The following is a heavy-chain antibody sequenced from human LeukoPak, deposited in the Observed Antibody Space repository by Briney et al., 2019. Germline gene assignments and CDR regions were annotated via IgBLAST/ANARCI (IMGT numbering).Heavy chain of an antibody. J-gene: IGHJ4*02. D-gene: IGHD1-1*01. Sequence: ASVKVSCKASGYTFTNYSISWVRQAPGQGLEWMGWISPYNGNTNYAQNLQDRVTMTTDTSTSTAYMELRSLRIDDTAVYYCAREIGTTGSDYWGQGSLVTVSS. V-gene: IGHV1-18*01. CDR2: ISPYNGNT. CDR1: GYTFTNYS. CDR3: AREIGTTGSDY.